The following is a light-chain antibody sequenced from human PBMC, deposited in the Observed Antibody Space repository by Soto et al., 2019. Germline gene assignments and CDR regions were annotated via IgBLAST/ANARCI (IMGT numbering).Light chain of an antibody. CDR3: QHYDRAPMWT. CDR1: QSVGDTY. CDR2: STS. J-gene: IGKJ1*01. Sequence: EIVLTQSPGTLSLSPGVRATLSCRASQSVGDTYLAWYQQKPGQAPRLLMYSTSIRATGIPDRFSGSGSGTDFTLTISRLDPEDFAVYYCQHYDRAPMWTFGQGTKVEIK. V-gene: IGKV3-20*01.